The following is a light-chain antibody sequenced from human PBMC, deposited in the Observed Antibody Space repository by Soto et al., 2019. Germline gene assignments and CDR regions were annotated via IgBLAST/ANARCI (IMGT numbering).Light chain of an antibody. CDR1: TSDVGGYNY. Sequence: QSALTQPPSASGSPGQSVTISCTGTTSDVGGYNYVSWYQLHPGKVPKLIISEVNKRPSGVPDRFSGSKSGSTASLTASGLQAEDEADYFCSSYAGSKNFILFGGGTKVTVL. V-gene: IGLV2-8*01. CDR3: SSYAGSKNFIL. CDR2: EVN. J-gene: IGLJ2*01.